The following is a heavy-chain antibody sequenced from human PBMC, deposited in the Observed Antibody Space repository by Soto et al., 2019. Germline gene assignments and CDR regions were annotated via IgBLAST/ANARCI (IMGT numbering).Heavy chain of an antibody. CDR1: GNSFTSYW. J-gene: IGHJ5*02. V-gene: IGHV5-51*01. D-gene: IGHD3-22*01. CDR2: IYSGDSDT. Sequence: LGESRKISCKGSGNSFTSYWFGWVRQLPGNSLEWMGIIYSGDSDTRYRPSFQGQGTISADKSISTAYLQWSSLKASDTAMYYRASFYYYNSSGYFGAPVHPLDQGTQVTVSS. CDR3: ASFYYYNSSGYFGAPVHP.